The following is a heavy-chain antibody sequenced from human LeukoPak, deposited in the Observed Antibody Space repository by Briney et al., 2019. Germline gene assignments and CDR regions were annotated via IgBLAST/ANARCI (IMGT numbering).Heavy chain of an antibody. J-gene: IGHJ4*02. CDR3: ALISRGIAVPGTEL. D-gene: IGHD6-19*01. V-gene: IGHV4-4*02. CDR2: IYHSGST. Sequence: TSGTLSLTCAVSGGSISSSNWWSWVRQPPGKGLEWVGEIYHSGSTNYTPSLKSRVTISIDKSKNQFSLKLSSVTAADTAVYYCALISRGIAVPGTELWGQGTLVTVSS. CDR1: GGSISSSNW.